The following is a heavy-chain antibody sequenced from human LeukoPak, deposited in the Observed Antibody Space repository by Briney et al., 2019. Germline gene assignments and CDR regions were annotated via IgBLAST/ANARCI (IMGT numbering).Heavy chain of an antibody. CDR3: ARGLGRGSYFSFFDY. V-gene: IGHV3-21*01. CDR1: GFTFSSYS. D-gene: IGHD1-26*01. J-gene: IGHJ4*02. CDR2: ISSSSSYI. Sequence: PGGSLRLSCAASGFTFSSYSMNWVRQAPGKGLELVSSISSSSSYIYYADSVKGRFTISRDNAKNSLYLQMNSLRAEDTAVYYCARGLGRGSYFSFFDYWGQGTLVTVSS.